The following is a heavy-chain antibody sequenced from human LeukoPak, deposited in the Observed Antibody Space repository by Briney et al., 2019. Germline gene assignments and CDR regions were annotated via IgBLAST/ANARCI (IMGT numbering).Heavy chain of an antibody. CDR1: GGSISSYY. J-gene: IGHJ3*02. V-gene: IGHV4-59*01. CDR2: IYYSGSK. D-gene: IGHD2-15*01. Sequence: SQTLSLTCTVSGGSISSYYWSWIRQPPGKGMEWIVYIYYSGSKNYNPSLKSRVTISVDTSKKQFSLKLSSVTAADTAVYYCARLGYSSNDAFDIWGQGTMVTVSS. CDR3: ARLGYSSNDAFDI.